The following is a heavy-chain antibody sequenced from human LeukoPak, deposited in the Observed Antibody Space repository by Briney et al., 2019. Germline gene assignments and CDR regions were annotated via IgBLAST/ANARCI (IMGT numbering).Heavy chain of an antibody. CDR2: IYYSGST. Sequence: PSETLSLTCTISGGSISSYYWSWIWQPPGKGLEWIGYIYYSGSTNYNPSLKSRVTISVDTSKNQFSLKLSSVTAADTAVYYCARGGDSSGYYYPLFDYWGQGTLVTVSS. D-gene: IGHD3-22*01. J-gene: IGHJ4*02. V-gene: IGHV4-59*01. CDR3: ARGGDSSGYYYPLFDY. CDR1: GGSISSYY.